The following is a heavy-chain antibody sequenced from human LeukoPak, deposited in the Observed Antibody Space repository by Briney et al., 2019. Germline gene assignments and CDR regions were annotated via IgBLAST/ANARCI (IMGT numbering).Heavy chain of an antibody. D-gene: IGHD2/OR15-2a*01. V-gene: IGHV5-51*01. J-gene: IGHJ4*02. CDR3: ARHRCNSCCEY. CDR2: IYPDDSET. CDR1: GYSFSHYW. Sequence: GESLKISCKGSGYSFSHYWIGWVRQMPGKGLEWMGLIYPDDSETRYSPSFQGQVIISADKSINTAYLEWSTLKASDTAIYYCARHRCNSCCEYWGQGTLVTVSS.